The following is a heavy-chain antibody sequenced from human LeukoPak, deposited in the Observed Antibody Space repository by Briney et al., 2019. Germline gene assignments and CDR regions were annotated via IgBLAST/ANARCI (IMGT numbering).Heavy chain of an antibody. CDR1: GFPFSNYW. J-gene: IGHJ4*02. Sequence: GGPLGLSCAASGFPFSNYWLTWVRKAPGQGLEWVANIKQDGSEKHYVDSVKGRFTISRDNAKNSLYLQMNSLRAEDRAVYYCARDRQIAYWGQGTLVTVSS. CDR2: IKQDGSEK. V-gene: IGHV3-7*01. CDR3: ARDRQIAY.